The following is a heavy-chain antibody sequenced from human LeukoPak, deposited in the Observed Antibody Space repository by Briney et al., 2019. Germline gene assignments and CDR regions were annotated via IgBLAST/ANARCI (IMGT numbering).Heavy chain of an antibody. V-gene: IGHV4-59*11. Sequence: SETLSLTCTVSGGSISSHYWSRIRQPPGKGLEWIGYIYYSGSTNYNPSLKSRVTISVDTSKNQFSLKLSSVTAADTAVYYCARWDMTTDAFDIWGQGTMVTVSS. J-gene: IGHJ3*02. CDR2: IYYSGST. D-gene: IGHD4-17*01. CDR3: ARWDMTTDAFDI. CDR1: GGSISSHY.